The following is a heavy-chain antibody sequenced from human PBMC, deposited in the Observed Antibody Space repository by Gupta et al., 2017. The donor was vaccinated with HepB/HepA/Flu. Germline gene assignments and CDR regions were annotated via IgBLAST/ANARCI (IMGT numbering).Heavy chain of an antibody. CDR1: GYPFSNHW. J-gene: IGHJ4*02. CDR3: TRHVLGWGADF. CDR2: IFPADSDT. D-gene: IGHD6-19*01. Sequence: EVQLVPSGAEVKKPGESLKISCKGSGYPFSNHWIAWVRQKPGEGLEWMGIIFPADSDTRYTPSFQGQVTISVDQSISTTYLQWNSLKASDNAMYYCTRHVLGWGADFWGQGTLVTVSS. V-gene: IGHV5-51*01.